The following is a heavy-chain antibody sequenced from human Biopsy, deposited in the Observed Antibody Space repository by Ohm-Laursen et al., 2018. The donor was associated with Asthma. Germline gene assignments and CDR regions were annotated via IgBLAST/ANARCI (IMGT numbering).Heavy chain of an antibody. CDR3: VRWRSGYPDHYSDF. J-gene: IGHJ4*02. CDR2: ISSDVRE. CDR1: GFVFSQSD. D-gene: IGHD2-21*01. V-gene: IGHV3-30*03. Sequence: SLRRSCAASGFVFSQSDIHWVRQAPGKGLEWVALISSDVREWYADSVKGRFTISRDNSKNTLDLQMNSLRGDDTAVYYCVRWRSGYPDHYSDFWGLGTLVTVSS.